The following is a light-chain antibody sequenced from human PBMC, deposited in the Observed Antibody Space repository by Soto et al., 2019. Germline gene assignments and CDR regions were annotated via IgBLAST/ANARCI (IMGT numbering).Light chain of an antibody. V-gene: IGKV4-1*01. CDR1: QSVLNYSSRKNS. CDR2: WGS. Sequence: EIVMTQSPDFLSVSLGERATINCRSSQSVLNYSSRKNSLAWYQQKPGHPPRLLISWGSTRESGVPERSSGSGSETDFTLTITSLQAEDVAVCYCQRDDATQLSFGGGNKVEI. J-gene: IGKJ4*01. CDR3: QRDDATQLS.